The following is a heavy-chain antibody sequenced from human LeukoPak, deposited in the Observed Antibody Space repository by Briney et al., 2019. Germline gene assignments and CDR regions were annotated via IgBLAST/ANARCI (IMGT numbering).Heavy chain of an antibody. V-gene: IGHV3-23*01. CDR1: GFTFDSYA. CDR3: AKDSLVTPLEFD. CDR2: ITGTGGNQ. D-gene: IGHD4-23*01. Sequence: PGGSLRLSCEGSGFTFDSYAMSWVRQSPGKGLEWVSAITGTGGNQYHADSVKGRFTISRDNSKNTLYLQMNSLRAEDTAVYYCAKDSLVTPLEFDWGQGTLVTVSS. J-gene: IGHJ4*02.